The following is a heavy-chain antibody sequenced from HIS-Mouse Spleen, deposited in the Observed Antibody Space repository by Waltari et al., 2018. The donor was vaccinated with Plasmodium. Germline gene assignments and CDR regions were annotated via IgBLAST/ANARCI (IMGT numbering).Heavy chain of an antibody. D-gene: IGHD2-8*01. Sequence: EVQLVESGGGLVKPGGSLRLSCAASGFTFSSYSMNWVRQAPGKGLEWVSSISSSSSYIDYADSVKGRFTISRDNAKNSLYLQMNSLRAEDTAVYYCARDRANTGLDYWGQGTLVTVSS. CDR3: ARDRANTGLDY. CDR2: ISSSSSYI. CDR1: GFTFSSYS. J-gene: IGHJ4*02. V-gene: IGHV3-21*01.